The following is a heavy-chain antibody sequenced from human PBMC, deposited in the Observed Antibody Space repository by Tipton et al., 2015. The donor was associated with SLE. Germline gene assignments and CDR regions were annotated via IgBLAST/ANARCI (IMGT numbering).Heavy chain of an antibody. V-gene: IGHV4-34*11. CDR1: GGSFSAYY. D-gene: IGHD3-3*01. Sequence: TLSLTCAVYGGSFSAYYWTWIRQPPGKGLEWIGYIYYSGSTNYNPSLKSRVTISVDTSKNQFSLKLTSVTAADTAVYYCARDPYDSWSDYQATFDYWGQGTLVTVSP. CDR2: IYYSGST. CDR3: ARDPYDSWSDYQATFDY. J-gene: IGHJ4*02.